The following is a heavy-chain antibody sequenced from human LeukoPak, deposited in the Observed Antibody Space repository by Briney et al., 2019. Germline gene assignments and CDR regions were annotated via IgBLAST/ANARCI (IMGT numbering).Heavy chain of an antibody. CDR2: IIPIFGTA. CDR1: GYTFTGYY. CDR3: ARALPHRRLMDTTMEQHWFDP. D-gene: IGHD5-18*01. J-gene: IGHJ5*02. V-gene: IGHV1-69*13. Sequence: SVKVSCKASGYTFTGYYMHWVRQAPGQGLEWMGGIIPIFGTANYAQKFQGRVTITADESTSTAYMELSSLRSEDTAVYYCARALPHRRLMDTTMEQHWFDPWGQGTLVTVSS.